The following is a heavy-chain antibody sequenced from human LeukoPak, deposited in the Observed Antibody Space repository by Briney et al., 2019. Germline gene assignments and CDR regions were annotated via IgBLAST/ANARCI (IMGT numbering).Heavy chain of an antibody. CDR1: GGSISSNY. Sequence: PSETLSLTCTVSGGSISSNYWSWIRQPPGKGLEWIGYLYNSGSTNYNPSLRSRVTISVDTSKNQFSLNLNSVTAADTAVYYCALWGYFDSSGRHFWGQGTLVTVSS. J-gene: IGHJ4*02. V-gene: IGHV4-59*12. CDR2: LYNSGST. CDR3: ALWGYFDSSGRHF. D-gene: IGHD3-22*01.